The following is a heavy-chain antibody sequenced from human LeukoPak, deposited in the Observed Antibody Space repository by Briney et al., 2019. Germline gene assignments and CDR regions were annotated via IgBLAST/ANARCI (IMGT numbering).Heavy chain of an antibody. CDR2: IYYSGST. J-gene: IGHJ4*02. CDR3: ASNSPANDY. V-gene: IGHV4-39*07. Sequence: SETLSLTCTVSGGSISSSSYYRGSIRQPPGKGLEWIGSIYYSGSTYYNPSLKSRVTISVDTSKNQVSLKLNSVTAADTAVYYCASNSPANDYWGQGTLVTVSS. D-gene: IGHD2/OR15-2a*01. CDR1: GGSISSSSYY.